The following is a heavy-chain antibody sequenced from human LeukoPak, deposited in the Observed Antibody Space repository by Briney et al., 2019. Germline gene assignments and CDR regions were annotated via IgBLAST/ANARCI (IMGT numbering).Heavy chain of an antibody. D-gene: IGHD5-24*01. J-gene: IGHJ4*02. Sequence: GGSLRLSCTASGFSFGDYCLSWVRQAPGKGLEWVSAISGSGGSTYYADSVKGRFTISRDNSKNTLYLQMNSLRAEDTAVYYCAKGYMTTRFDSWGQGNLVTVSS. CDR2: ISGSGGST. CDR1: GFSFGDYC. V-gene: IGHV3-23*01. CDR3: AKGYMTTRFDS.